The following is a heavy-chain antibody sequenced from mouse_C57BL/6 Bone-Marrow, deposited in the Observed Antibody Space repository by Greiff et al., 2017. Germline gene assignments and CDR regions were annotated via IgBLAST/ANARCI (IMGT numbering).Heavy chain of an antibody. J-gene: IGHJ1*03. CDR1: GYTFTDYE. Sequence: VQLVESGAELVRPGASVTLSCKASGYTFTDYEMHWVKQTPVHGLEWIGAIDPETGGTAYNQKFKGKAILTADKSSSTAYMELRSLTSEDSAVYYCTRRGYGSFYWYFDVWGTGTTVTVSS. V-gene: IGHV1-15*01. D-gene: IGHD1-1*01. CDR3: TRRGYGSFYWYFDV. CDR2: IDPETGGT.